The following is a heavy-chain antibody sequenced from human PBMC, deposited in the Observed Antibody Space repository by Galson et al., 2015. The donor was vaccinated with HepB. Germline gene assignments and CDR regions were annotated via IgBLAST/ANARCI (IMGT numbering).Heavy chain of an antibody. CDR3: ARVLPSDSGYPPPDY. J-gene: IGHJ4*02. Sequence: SLRLSCAASGFTFSSSAMHWVRQAPGKGLEWVAVISYDGSNKYYADSVKGRFTISRDNSKNTLYLQMNSLRAEDTAVYYCARVLPSDSGYPPPDYWGQGTLVTVSS. V-gene: IGHV3-30*04. CDR1: GFTFSSSA. D-gene: IGHD5-12*01. CDR2: ISYDGSNK.